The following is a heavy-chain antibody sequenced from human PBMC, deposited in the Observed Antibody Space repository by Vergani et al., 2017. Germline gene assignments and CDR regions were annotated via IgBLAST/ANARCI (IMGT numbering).Heavy chain of an antibody. Sequence: QVQLQESGPGLVKPSQTLSLTCTVSGGSISSGGYYWSWIRQHPGKGLEWFGYIYYSGSTYYNPSLKSRVTISVDTSKNQFSLKLCSVTAADTAVDYCARSLYSSSNWFDPWGQGTLVTVSS. J-gene: IGHJ5*02. CDR3: ARSLYSSSNWFDP. CDR2: IYYSGST. V-gene: IGHV4-31*03. D-gene: IGHD6-6*01. CDR1: GGSISSGGYY.